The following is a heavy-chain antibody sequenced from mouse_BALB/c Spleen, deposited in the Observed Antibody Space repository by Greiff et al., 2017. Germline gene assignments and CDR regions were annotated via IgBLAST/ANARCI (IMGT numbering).Heavy chain of an antibody. V-gene: IGHV1S137*01. CDR2: ISTYYGDA. Sequence: LQESGAELVRPGVSVKISCKGSGYTFTDYAMHWVKQSHAKSLEWIGVISTYYGDASYNQKFKGKATMTVDKSSSTAYMELARLTSEDSAIYYCAREGANAMDYWGQGTSVTVSS. CDR1: GYTFTDYA. CDR3: AREGANAMDY. J-gene: IGHJ4*01.